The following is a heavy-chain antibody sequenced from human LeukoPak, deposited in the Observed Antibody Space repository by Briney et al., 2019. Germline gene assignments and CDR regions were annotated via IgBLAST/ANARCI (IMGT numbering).Heavy chain of an antibody. Sequence: SETLSLTCTVSGGSISGYYWSWIRQPPGKGLEWIGYIYYRGSTNYNPSLMSRASISVDTSKNQFSLKLDSLTATDTAVYYCVRRGVLWFGELSYYYFDLWGRGTLVAVSS. CDR3: VRRGVLWFGELSYYYFDL. CDR1: GGSISGYY. D-gene: IGHD3-10*01. J-gene: IGHJ2*01. V-gene: IGHV4-59*01. CDR2: IYYRGST.